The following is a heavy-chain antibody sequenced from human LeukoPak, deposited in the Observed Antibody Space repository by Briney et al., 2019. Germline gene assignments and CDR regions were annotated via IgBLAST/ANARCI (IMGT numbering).Heavy chain of an antibody. J-gene: IGHJ4*02. CDR3: ARSLDMDYYDSSGYAN. D-gene: IGHD3-22*01. V-gene: IGHV1-18*01. CDR1: GYTFTSYG. Sequence: ASVKVSCKASGYTFTSYGISLVRQAPGQGLEWMGWISAYNGNTDYAQKLQGRVTMTTDTSTSTAYMELRSLRSDDTAVYYCARSLDMDYYDSSGYANWGQGTLVTVSS. CDR2: ISAYNGNT.